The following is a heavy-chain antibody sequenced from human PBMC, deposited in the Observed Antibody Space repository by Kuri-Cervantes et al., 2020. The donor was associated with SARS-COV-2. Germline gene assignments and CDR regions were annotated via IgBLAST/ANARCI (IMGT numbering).Heavy chain of an antibody. J-gene: IGHJ4*02. V-gene: IGHV1-18*01. Sequence: ASVKVSCKASGYTFTSYGISWVRQAPGQGLEWMGWISAYNGNTNYAQELQGRVTMTTDTSTSTAYMELRSLRSEDTAVYYCASAYYDILTGSLKYYFDYWGQGTLVTVSS. CDR2: ISAYNGNT. D-gene: IGHD3-9*01. CDR3: ASAYYDILTGSLKYYFDY. CDR1: GYTFTSYG.